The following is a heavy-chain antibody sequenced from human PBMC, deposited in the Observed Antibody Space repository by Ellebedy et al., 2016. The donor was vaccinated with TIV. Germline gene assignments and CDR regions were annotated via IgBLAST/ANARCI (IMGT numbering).Heavy chain of an antibody. CDR3: ARDLDKSSGWYGGAAY. J-gene: IGHJ4*02. CDR1: GFTFSRFA. CDR2: ISYDGSSK. Sequence: GESLKISCAASGFTFSRFAMHWVRQAPGKGLAWVAVISYDGSSKYYADSVKGRFTIARDNSMTTLYLEMNSLRAEDTAVYYCARDLDKSSGWYGGAAYWGQGTLVTVSS. D-gene: IGHD6-19*01. V-gene: IGHV3-30-3*01.